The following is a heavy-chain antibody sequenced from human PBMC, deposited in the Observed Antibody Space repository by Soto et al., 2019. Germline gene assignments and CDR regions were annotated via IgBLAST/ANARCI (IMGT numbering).Heavy chain of an antibody. CDR1: GFTFSSYS. J-gene: IGHJ6*02. V-gene: IGHV3-23*01. Sequence: TASGFTFSSYSMSWVRQAPGKGLEWVSAISGSGVSTYYADSVKGRFTISRDNSKNTLYLQMNSLRAEDKAVYYCAKDYDCWSGYSSGMDVWGQGTTVTVSS. D-gene: IGHD3-3*01. CDR2: ISGSGVST. CDR3: AKDYDCWSGYSSGMDV.